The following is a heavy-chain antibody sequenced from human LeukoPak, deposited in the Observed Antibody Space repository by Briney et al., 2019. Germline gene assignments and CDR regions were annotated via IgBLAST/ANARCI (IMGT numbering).Heavy chain of an antibody. CDR3: ARSRAGYSSGWYSFGY. CDR2: INPNSGGT. Sequence: GASVKVSCKASGYTFTSYYMHWVRQAPGQGLEWMGWINPNSGGTNYAQKFQGRVTMTRDTSISTAYMELSRLRSDDTAVYYCARSRAGYSSGWYSFGYWGQGTLVTVSS. V-gene: IGHV1-2*02. D-gene: IGHD6-19*01. CDR1: GYTFTSYY. J-gene: IGHJ4*02.